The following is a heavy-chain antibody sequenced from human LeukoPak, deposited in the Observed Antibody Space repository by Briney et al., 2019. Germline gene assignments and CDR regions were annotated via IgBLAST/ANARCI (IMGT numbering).Heavy chain of an antibody. CDR3: ARTRPQDHGTSYMDV. D-gene: IGHD4-17*01. CDR2: IFYSGTT. CDR1: GDSISSDY. Sequence: SETLSLTCSVSGDSISSDYWSWIRQSPEKGLEWIGFIFYSGTTTYNPSLQSRVTISVDTSKNQFSLKLTSVTAADTAVYYCARTRPQDHGTSYMDVWGKGTTVTVSS. V-gene: IGHV4-59*08. J-gene: IGHJ6*03.